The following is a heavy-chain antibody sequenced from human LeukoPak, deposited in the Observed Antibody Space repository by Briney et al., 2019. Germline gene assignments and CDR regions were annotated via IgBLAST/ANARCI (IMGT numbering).Heavy chain of an antibody. CDR2: IKQDGSEK. J-gene: IGHJ3*02. V-gene: IGHV3-7*01. D-gene: IGHD3-3*01. Sequence: GGSLRLSCAASGFTFSSYWMSWVRQAPGKGLEWVANIKQDGSEKYHVDSVKGRFTISRDNAKNSLYLQMNSLRAEDTAVYYCARDPYYDFWSGYDAFDIWGQGTMVTVSS. CDR3: ARDPYYDFWSGYDAFDI. CDR1: GFTFSSYW.